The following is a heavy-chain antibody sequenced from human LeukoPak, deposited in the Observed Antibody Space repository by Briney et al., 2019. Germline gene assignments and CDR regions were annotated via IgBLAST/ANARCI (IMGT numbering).Heavy chain of an antibody. CDR1: GFTFSSYA. CDR2: MSSSGGKT. CDR3: VKGAESYCDSRSDY. V-gene: IGHV3-64D*09. J-gene: IGHJ4*02. Sequence: GGSLRLSCSASGFTFSSYAMHWVRQAPGKGLEYVSAMSSSGGKTYYADSMKGRFIISRDNAKNTLYLQLSRLTAEDTAVYFCVKGAESYCDSRSDYWGQGTLVTVSS. D-gene: IGHD3-22*01.